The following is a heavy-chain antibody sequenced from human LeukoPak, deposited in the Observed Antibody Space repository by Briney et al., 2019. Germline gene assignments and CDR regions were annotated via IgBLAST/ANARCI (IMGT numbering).Heavy chain of an antibody. CDR3: AILQSDIVVVPAAPFPSYYYYYYMDV. Sequence: ASVKVSCKASGGTFSSYAISWVRQAPGQGLEWMGGIIPIFGTANYAQKFQGRVTITTDESTSTAYMELSSLRSEDTAVYYCAILQSDIVVVPAAPFPSYYYYYYMDVWGKGTTVTVSS. CDR1: GGTFSSYA. J-gene: IGHJ6*03. V-gene: IGHV1-69*05. D-gene: IGHD2-2*01. CDR2: IIPIFGTA.